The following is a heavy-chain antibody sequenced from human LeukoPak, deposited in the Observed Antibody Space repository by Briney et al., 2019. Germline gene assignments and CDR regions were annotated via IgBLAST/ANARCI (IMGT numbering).Heavy chain of an antibody. CDR3: ARDWDYYDSSGPLFDY. J-gene: IGHJ4*02. D-gene: IGHD3-22*01. CDR2: MNPNSGNT. V-gene: IGHV1-8*02. CDR1: GYTFTGYY. Sequence: ASMKVSCKTPGYTFTGYYIHWVRQAPGQGLEWVGWMNPNSGNTGYAQKFQGRVTMTRNTSISTAYMELSSLRSEDTAVYYCARDWDYYDSSGPLFDYWGQGTLVTVSS.